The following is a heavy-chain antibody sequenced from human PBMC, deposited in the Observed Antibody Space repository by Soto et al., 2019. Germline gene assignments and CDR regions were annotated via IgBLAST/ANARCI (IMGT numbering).Heavy chain of an antibody. Sequence: EVQLVESGGVVEQPGGSLRLSCAASGFTFDDYTMHWVRQAPGKGLEWVSLFSWDGGSTYYADSVKGRFIISRDNSKNSLYLQMNSLRTEDTALYYCAKVAYYYDSSGYYLDYWGQGTLVTVSS. CDR3: AKVAYYYDSSGYYLDY. CDR1: GFTFDDYT. CDR2: FSWDGGST. J-gene: IGHJ4*02. D-gene: IGHD3-22*01. V-gene: IGHV3-43*01.